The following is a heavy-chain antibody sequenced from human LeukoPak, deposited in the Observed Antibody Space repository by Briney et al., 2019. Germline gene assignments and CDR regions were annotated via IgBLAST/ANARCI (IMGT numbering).Heavy chain of an antibody. CDR3: ARSKTDFDY. J-gene: IGHJ4*02. V-gene: IGHV4-39*01. Sequence: SETLSLTCTVSGGSISSSSYYWGWIRQPPGKGLEWIGSIYYSGSTYYNPSLKSRVTISVDTSKNQFSLKLSSVTAADTAVYYCARSKTDFDYWGQGTLVTVSS. D-gene: IGHD1-1*01. CDR1: GGSISSSSYY. CDR2: IYYSGST.